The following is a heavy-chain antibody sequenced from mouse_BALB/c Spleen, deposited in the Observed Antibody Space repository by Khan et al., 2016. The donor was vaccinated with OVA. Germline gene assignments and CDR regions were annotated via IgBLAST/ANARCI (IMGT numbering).Heavy chain of an antibody. J-gene: IGHJ3*01. D-gene: IGHD1-2*01. CDR2: ISPGSGDT. V-gene: IGHV1-77*01. CDR1: GYTFTDYY. CDR3: ARRNYFGYTFAY. Sequence: QVQLQQSGAELARPGASVKLSCKASGYTFTDYYINWVKQRTGQGLEWIGEISPGSGDTSYNERFKGKATLTADKSSSTAYMQLSSLTSEASADYYCARRNYFGYTFAYWGQGTLVTVSA.